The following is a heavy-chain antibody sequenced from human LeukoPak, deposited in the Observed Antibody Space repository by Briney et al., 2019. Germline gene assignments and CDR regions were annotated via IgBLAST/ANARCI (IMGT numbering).Heavy chain of an antibody. CDR3: ARRVAIMGDSFDI. D-gene: IGHD2-21*01. V-gene: IGHV5-51*01. Sequence: GESLKISCKGSGYNFTTYWLGWVRQMPGKGLEWMGIICPGDSDIRYSPSFQGQVTMSADRSISTAYLQWSSLKASDTAMYYCARRVAIMGDSFDIWGQGTLVTVSS. CDR2: ICPGDSDI. CDR1: GYNFTTYW. J-gene: IGHJ3*02.